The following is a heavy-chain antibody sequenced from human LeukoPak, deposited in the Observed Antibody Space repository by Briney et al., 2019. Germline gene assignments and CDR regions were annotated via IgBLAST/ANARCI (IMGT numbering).Heavy chain of an antibody. CDR3: AREGWGATFYYYGMDV. Sequence: GGSLRLSCAASGFTFSSYSMNWVRQAPGKGLEWVSSISSSSSYIYYADSVKGRFTISRDNSKNTLYLQMNSLRAEDTAVYYCAREGWGATFYYYGMDVWGQGTTVTVSS. D-gene: IGHD1-26*01. J-gene: IGHJ6*02. CDR2: ISSSSSYI. CDR1: GFTFSSYS. V-gene: IGHV3-21*01.